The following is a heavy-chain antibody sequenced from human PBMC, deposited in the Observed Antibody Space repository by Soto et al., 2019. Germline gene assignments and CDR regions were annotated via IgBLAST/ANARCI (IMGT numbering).Heavy chain of an antibody. J-gene: IGHJ4*02. Sequence: AESLKISCNVSGYSFTSYWIVWVLQLGGKGLEWMGIIYPGDSDTRYSPSFQGQVTISADKSISTAYLQWSSLKASDTAMYYCARHRKTYYDSSGYPAYWGQGTLVTV. V-gene: IGHV5-51*01. CDR2: IYPGDSDT. D-gene: IGHD3-22*01. CDR1: GYSFTSYW. CDR3: ARHRKTYYDSSGYPAY.